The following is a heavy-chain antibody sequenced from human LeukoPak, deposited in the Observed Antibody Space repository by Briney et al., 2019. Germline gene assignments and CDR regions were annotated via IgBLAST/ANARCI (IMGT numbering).Heavy chain of an antibody. D-gene: IGHD6-13*01. CDR1: GFTFDDYA. V-gene: IGHV3-9*01. J-gene: IGHJ6*03. Sequence: PGRSLRLSCAASGFTFDDYARHWVRQAPGKGLEWVSGISWNSGSIGYADSVKGRFTISRDNAKNSLYLQMNSLRAEDTALYYCAKAGRSSWYGVGYMDVWGKGTTVTVSS. CDR3: AKAGRSSWYGVGYMDV. CDR2: ISWNSGSI.